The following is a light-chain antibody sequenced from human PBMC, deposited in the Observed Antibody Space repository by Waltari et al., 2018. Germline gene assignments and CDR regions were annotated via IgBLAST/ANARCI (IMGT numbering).Light chain of an antibody. CDR2: DAS. CDR1: QSVSSY. Sequence: EIVLTQSPATLSLSPGERATLSCRASQSVSSYLAWYQQNPGQAPRLLIYDASNRATGIPARFSGSGSGTDFTLTISSLEPEDFAVYYCQQRNGGTFGQGTKLEIK. J-gene: IGKJ2*01. CDR3: QQRNGGT. V-gene: IGKV3-11*01.